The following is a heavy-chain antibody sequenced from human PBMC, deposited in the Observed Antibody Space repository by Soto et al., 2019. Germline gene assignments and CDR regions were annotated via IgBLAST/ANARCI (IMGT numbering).Heavy chain of an antibody. J-gene: IGHJ5*02. CDR2: TYYRSKWYS. CDR3: ARGPAILNP. V-gene: IGHV6-1*01. CDR1: GDSVSGNNAA. D-gene: IGHD3-3*01. Sequence: QVQLQQSGPGLVKPSQTLLLICVISGDSVSGNNAAWNWVRQSPSRGLEWLGRTYYRSKWYSVSAVSVKGRVTIKPDTSKNQFSLQLDSVTPEDTAVYYCARGPAILNPWGQGTLVTVSS.